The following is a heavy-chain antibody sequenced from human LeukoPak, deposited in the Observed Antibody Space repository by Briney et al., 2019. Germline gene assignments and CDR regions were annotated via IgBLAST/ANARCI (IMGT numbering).Heavy chain of an antibody. CDR2: ISSNGSTI. CDR3: ARRRMTTVTNSPVDY. Sequence: GGSLRLSCAASGFTFSSYEMNWVRQAPGKGLEWVSYISSNGSTIYYADSVKGRFTISRDNAKNSLYLQMNSLRAEDTAVYYCARRRMTTVTNSPVDYWGQGTLVTVSS. V-gene: IGHV3-48*03. J-gene: IGHJ4*02. D-gene: IGHD4-17*01. CDR1: GFTFSSYE.